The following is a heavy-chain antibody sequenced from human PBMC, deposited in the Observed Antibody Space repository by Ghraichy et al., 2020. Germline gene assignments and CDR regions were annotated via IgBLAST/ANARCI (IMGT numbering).Heavy chain of an antibody. V-gene: IGHV1-69*13. D-gene: IGHD2-21*02. CDR2: IIPIFGTA. CDR1: GGTFSSYA. Sequence: SVKVSCKASGGTFSSYAISWVRQAPGQGLEWMGGIIPIFGTANYAQKFQGRVTITADESTSTAYMELSSLRSEDTAVYYCARVSPQDCGGDCYLNHWGQGTLVTVSS. J-gene: IGHJ5*02. CDR3: ARVSPQDCGGDCYLNH.